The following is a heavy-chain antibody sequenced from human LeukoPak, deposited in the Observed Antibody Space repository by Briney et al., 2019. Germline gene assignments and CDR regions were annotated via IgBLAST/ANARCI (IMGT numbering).Heavy chain of an antibody. D-gene: IGHD2-15*01. Sequence: GGSLRLSCAASGFTFSSYAMSWVRQAPGKGLEWVSAISGSGGSTYYADSVKGRFTISRGNSKNTLYLQMNSLRAEDTAVYYCAKGGYCSGGSCYSSSHFDYWGQGTLVTVSS. CDR2: ISGSGGST. CDR3: AKGGYCSGGSCYSSSHFDY. J-gene: IGHJ4*02. CDR1: GFTFSSYA. V-gene: IGHV3-23*01.